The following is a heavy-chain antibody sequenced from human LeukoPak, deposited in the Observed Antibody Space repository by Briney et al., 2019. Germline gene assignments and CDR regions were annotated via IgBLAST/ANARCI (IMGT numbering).Heavy chain of an antibody. J-gene: IGHJ4*02. CDR2: IYYSGST. CDR3: ARGLMMAVAGRGEFHY. Sequence: SETLSLTCIVSGGSISSYYWSWIRQPPGKGLEWIGYIYYSGSTNYNPSLKSRVTISVDTSKNQFSLKLSSVTAADMAVYYCARGLMMAVAGRGEFHYWGQGTLVTVSS. V-gene: IGHV4-59*01. D-gene: IGHD6-13*01. CDR1: GGSISSYY.